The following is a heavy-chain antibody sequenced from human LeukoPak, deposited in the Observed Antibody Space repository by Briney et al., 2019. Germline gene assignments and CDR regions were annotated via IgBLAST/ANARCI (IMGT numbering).Heavy chain of an antibody. Sequence: SETLSLTCTVSGGSISSYYWSWIRQPPGKGLEWIGYIYYSGSTNYYPSLKSRVTITVDTSKNQFSLKLSYVTAADTAMYYCARDRERWFDPWGQGTLVTVSS. J-gene: IGHJ5*02. CDR1: GGSISSYY. V-gene: IGHV4-59*01. CDR2: IYYSGST. CDR3: ARDRERWFDP.